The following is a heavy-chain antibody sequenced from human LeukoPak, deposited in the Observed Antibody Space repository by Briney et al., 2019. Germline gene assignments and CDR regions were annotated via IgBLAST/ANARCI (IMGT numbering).Heavy chain of an antibody. D-gene: IGHD3-22*01. V-gene: IGHV4-4*07. J-gene: IGHJ3*02. CDR2: ISTSGST. CDR3: ARDLKYYYDSSGYYPAFDI. CDR1: GGYISSYY. Sequence: SETLSLTCSVSGGYISSYYWSWIRQPAGKGLESIGHISTSGSTNYNPSLKSRVTISVDTSKNQFSLKLSSVTAADTAVYYCARDLKYYYDSSGYYPAFDIWGQGTMVTVSS.